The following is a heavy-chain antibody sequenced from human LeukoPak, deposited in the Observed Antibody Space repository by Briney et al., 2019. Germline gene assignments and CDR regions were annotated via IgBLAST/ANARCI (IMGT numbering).Heavy chain of an antibody. CDR3: AKDRDDHGDADY. J-gene: IGHJ4*02. D-gene: IGHD4-17*01. Sequence: PGGSLRLSCAASRFTFRNYAMSWVRQAPGKGLEWVSGISNVGRSKYYADSVKGRFTISRDNSKNTVHLQMNSLRAEDTAVYYCAKDRDDHGDADYWGQGILVTVSS. CDR1: RFTFRNYA. CDR2: ISNVGRSK. V-gene: IGHV3-23*01.